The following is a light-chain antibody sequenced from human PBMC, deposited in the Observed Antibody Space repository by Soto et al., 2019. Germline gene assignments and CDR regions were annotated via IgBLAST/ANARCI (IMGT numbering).Light chain of an antibody. V-gene: IGLV2-14*01. CDR1: SSDVGGYDY. CDR3: SSYTSSNTLV. CDR2: EVS. Sequence: SALTQPASVSGSPGQSISISCTGTSSDVGGYDYVSWYQQHPGRAPKLMIYEVSNRPSGFSNRFSGSKSGNTASLSISGLQAEDEADYYCSSYTSSNTLVFGTGTKVTV. J-gene: IGLJ1*01.